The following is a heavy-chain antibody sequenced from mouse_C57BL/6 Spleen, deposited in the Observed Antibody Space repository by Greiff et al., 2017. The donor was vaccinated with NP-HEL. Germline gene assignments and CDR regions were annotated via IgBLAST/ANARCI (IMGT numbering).Heavy chain of an antibody. CDR1: GFSLSTSGMG. Sequence: QVTLKESGPGILQSSQNLSLTCSFSGFSLSTSGMGVSWIRQPSGKGLEWLAHIYWDDDKRYNPSLKSRLTISKDTSRNQVFLKITSVDTADTATYYCARKGGSSPFAYWGQGTLVTVSA. V-gene: IGHV8-12*01. J-gene: IGHJ3*01. D-gene: IGHD1-1*01. CDR2: IYWDDDK. CDR3: ARKGGSSPFAY.